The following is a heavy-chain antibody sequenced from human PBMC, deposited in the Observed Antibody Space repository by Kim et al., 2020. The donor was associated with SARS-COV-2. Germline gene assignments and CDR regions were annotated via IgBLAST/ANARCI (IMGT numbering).Heavy chain of an antibody. CDR2: ISGSGGST. V-gene: IGHV3-23*01. CDR1: GFTFSSYA. D-gene: IGHD3-10*01. Sequence: GGSLRLSCAASGFTFSSYAMSWVRQAPGKGLEWVSAISGSGGSTYYADSVKGRFTISRDNSKNTLYLQMNSLRAEDTAVYYCAKWQRFGELSRWFDPWGQGTLVTVSS. J-gene: IGHJ5*02. CDR3: AKWQRFGELSRWFDP.